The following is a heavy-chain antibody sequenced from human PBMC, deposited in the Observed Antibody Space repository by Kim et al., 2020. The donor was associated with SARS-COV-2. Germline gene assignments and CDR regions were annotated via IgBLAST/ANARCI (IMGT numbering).Heavy chain of an antibody. CDR1: GGSVSSGSYY. CDR3: ASSVVAATFHYYGMDV. J-gene: IGHJ6*02. Sequence: SETLSLTCTVSGGSVSSGSYYWSWIRQPPGKGLEWIGYIYYSGSTNYNPSLKSRVTISVDTSKNQFSLKLSSVTAADTAVYYCASSVVAATFHYYGMDVWGQGTTVTVSS. D-gene: IGHD2-15*01. V-gene: IGHV4-61*01. CDR2: IYYSGST.